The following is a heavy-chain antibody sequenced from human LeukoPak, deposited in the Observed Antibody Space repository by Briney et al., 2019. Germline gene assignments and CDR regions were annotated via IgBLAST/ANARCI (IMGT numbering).Heavy chain of an antibody. CDR2: TRSDGSDE. J-gene: IGHJ4*02. D-gene: IGHD3-16*01. CDR3: ARDLRMITFGGATDY. CDR1: GFTFSSNW. V-gene: IGHV3-30*02. Sequence: GGSLRLSCPASGFTFSSNWMSWVRQAPGKGLEWVAFTRSDGSDEYYADSVKGRFTIYRDNSKNTLYLQMSSLKAEDTAVYYCARDLRMITFGGATDYWGRGTLVTVSS.